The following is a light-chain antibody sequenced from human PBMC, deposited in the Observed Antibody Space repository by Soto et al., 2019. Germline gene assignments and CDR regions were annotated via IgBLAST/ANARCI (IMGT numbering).Light chain of an antibody. CDR3: SSYAGINNHV. CDR2: EVS. Sequence: QSALTQPPSASGSPGQSVTISCTGTSSDVGAYNYVSWYQQHPGRAPKLMFYEVSRRPSGVPDRFSGSKSGNTASLTVSGLQAEDEADYYCSSYAGINNHVFGTGTKVTVL. CDR1: SSDVGAYNY. V-gene: IGLV2-8*01. J-gene: IGLJ1*01.